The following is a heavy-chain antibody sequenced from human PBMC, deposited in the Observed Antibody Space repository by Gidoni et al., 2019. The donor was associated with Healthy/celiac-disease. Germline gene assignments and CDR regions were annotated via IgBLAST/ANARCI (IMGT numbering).Heavy chain of an antibody. CDR2: ISSSSSYT. D-gene: IGHD6-19*01. V-gene: IGHV3-11*05. CDR3: AREKYSSGWYPDY. Sequence: QVQLVESGGGLVKPGGSLRLSCAASGFTFSDYYMSWIRQAPGKGLEWVSYISSSSSYTNYADSVKGRFTISRDNAKNSLYLQMNSLRAEDTAVYYCAREKYSSGWYPDYWGQGTLVTVSS. CDR1: GFTFSDYY. J-gene: IGHJ4*02.